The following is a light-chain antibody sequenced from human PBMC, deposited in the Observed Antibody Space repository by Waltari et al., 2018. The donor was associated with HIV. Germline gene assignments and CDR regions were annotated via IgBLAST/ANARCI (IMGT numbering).Light chain of an antibody. CDR2: WAS. V-gene: IGKV4-1*01. CDR1: QRVLYNSNNKNY. Sequence: IVMTQSPDSLAVSLGERATINCKSSQRVLYNSNNKNYLVGYQQKPGQPPKVLFYWASARESGVPDRCSGSGSGTDFTLTISSLQAEDVAVYYCQQHFKTPYSFGQGTKLEIK. J-gene: IGKJ2*03. CDR3: QQHFKTPYS.